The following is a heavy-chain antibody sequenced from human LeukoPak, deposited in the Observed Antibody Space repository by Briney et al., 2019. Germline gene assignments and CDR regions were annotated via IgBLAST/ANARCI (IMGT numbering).Heavy chain of an antibody. CDR1: GFTFSSYS. V-gene: IGHV3-21*01. CDR3: ARGLAAVTTPWDY. CDR2: ISSSSSYI. J-gene: IGHJ4*02. D-gene: IGHD4-17*01. Sequence: GGSLRLSCAASGFTFSSYSMNWVRQAPGKGLEWVSSISSSSSYIYYADSVKGRFTISRDNAKNSLYLQMNSLRAEDTAVYYCARGLAAVTTPWDYWGQGTLVTVSS.